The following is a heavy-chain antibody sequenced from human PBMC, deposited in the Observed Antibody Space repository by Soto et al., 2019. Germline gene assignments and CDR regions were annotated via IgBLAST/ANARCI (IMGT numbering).Heavy chain of an antibody. CDR3: AREEGYYYDSSGYQPGWYNWFDP. CDR1: GYTFTSYG. D-gene: IGHD3-22*01. Sequence: ASVKVSCKASGYTFTSYGISWVRQAPGQGLEWMGWISAYNGNTNYAQKPQGRVTMTTDTSTSTAYMELRSLRSDDTAVYYCAREEGYYYDSSGYQPGWYNWFDPWGQGTLVTVSS. CDR2: ISAYNGNT. J-gene: IGHJ5*02. V-gene: IGHV1-18*01.